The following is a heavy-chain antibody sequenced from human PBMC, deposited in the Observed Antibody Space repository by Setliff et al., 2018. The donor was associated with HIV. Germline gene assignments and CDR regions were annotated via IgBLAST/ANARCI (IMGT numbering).Heavy chain of an antibody. J-gene: IGHJ6*03. CDR1: GGSISSHY. CDR3: ARAWWYFDWLGPRTRPYYMDV. V-gene: IGHV4-59*11. Sequence: SETLSPTCTVTGGSISSHYWSWIRQPPGKGLEWIGYIYYSGSTNYHPSLKSRVTIAVDTSKNQFSLKLSSVTAADTAVYYCARAWWYFDWLGPRTRPYYMDVWGKGTTVTVSS. CDR2: IYYSGST. D-gene: IGHD3-9*01.